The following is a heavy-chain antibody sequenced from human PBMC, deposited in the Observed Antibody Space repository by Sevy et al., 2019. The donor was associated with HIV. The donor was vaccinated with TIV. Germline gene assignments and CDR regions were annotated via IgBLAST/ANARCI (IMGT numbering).Heavy chain of an antibody. D-gene: IGHD6-6*01. CDR2: IKSQTYGGKA. Sequence: GGSLRLSCATSGFTFSDAWMSWVRQTPGKGLECVGGIKSQTYGGKADYAAFVKGRFTISRDDSIGTLYLQMSSLKSDDTAVYYCTTDRQLVPFDYWGQGTLVTVSS. J-gene: IGHJ4*02. V-gene: IGHV3-15*01. CDR1: GFTFSDAW. CDR3: TTDRQLVPFDY.